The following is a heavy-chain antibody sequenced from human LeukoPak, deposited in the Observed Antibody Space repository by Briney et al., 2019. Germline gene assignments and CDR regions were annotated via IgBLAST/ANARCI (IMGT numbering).Heavy chain of an antibody. CDR3: ARTSATGATFFDY. D-gene: IGHD1-26*01. Sequence: SETLSLTRTVPGGSLSSYFWSWIRPPAGEGLEWIGLVNRSGGTHYNPSLKSRVTMSVDTSKNQFSLKVTYVTAADTAVYYCARTSATGATFFDYWGQGTLVTVSS. CDR2: VNRSGGT. J-gene: IGHJ4*02. V-gene: IGHV4-4*07. CDR1: GGSLSSYF.